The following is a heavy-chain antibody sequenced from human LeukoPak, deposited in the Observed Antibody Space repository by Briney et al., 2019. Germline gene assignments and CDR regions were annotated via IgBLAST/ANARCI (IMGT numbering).Heavy chain of an antibody. J-gene: IGHJ4*02. CDR1: GYSISSGYY. D-gene: IGHD3-22*01. V-gene: IGHV4-38-2*02. Sequence: SETLSLTCTVSGYSISSGYYWGWIRQPPGKGLEWIGSIYHSGSTYYNPSLKSRVTISVDASKNQFSLKLSSVIAADTAVYYCARPSLYYYDSSGPLGYWGQGTLVTVSS. CDR2: IYHSGST. CDR3: ARPSLYYYDSSGPLGY.